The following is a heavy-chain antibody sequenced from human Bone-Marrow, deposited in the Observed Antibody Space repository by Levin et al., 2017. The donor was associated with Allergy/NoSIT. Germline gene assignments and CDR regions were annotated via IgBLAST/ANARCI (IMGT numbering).Heavy chain of an antibody. Sequence: KHGESLKISCKGSGYEFDNYWIGWVRQMPGKGLDWMGIIYVGDSDTRYGPSFEGQVIISGDKSVTTVYLHFRGLKASDTAIYYCARSSDRSRPPSFFDFWGQGTLVTVSS. CDR3: ARSSDRSRPPSFFDF. D-gene: IGHD2-2*01. CDR1: GYEFDNYW. V-gene: IGHV5-51*01. J-gene: IGHJ4*02. CDR2: IYVGDSDT.